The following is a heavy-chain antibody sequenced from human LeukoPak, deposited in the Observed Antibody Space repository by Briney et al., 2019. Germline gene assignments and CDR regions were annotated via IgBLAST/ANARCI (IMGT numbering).Heavy chain of an antibody. CDR3: ARDLYGSVDY. Sequence: GGSLRLSCAASGFTFSSYEMTWVRQAPGKGLEWVSYISSSGSTIYYADSVKGRFTISRDNAKNSLYLQMNSLRAEDTAVYYCARDLYGSVDYWGQGTLVTVSS. D-gene: IGHD3-10*01. J-gene: IGHJ4*02. CDR1: GFTFSSYE. CDR2: ISSSGSTI. V-gene: IGHV3-48*03.